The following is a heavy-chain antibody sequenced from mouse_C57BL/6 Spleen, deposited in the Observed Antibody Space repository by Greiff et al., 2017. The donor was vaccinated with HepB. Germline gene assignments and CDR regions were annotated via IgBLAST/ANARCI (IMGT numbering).Heavy chain of an antibody. Sequence: EVMLVESGGGLVKPGGSLKLSCAASGFTFSDYGMHWVRQAPEKGLEWVAYISSGSSTIYYADTVKGRFTISRDNAKNTLFLQMTSLRSEDTAMYYCARRGPDFYGSSYGYFDYWGQGTTLTVSS. CDR2: ISSGSSTI. CDR3: ARRGPDFYGSSYGYFDY. D-gene: IGHD1-1*01. V-gene: IGHV5-17*01. CDR1: GFTFSDYG. J-gene: IGHJ2*01.